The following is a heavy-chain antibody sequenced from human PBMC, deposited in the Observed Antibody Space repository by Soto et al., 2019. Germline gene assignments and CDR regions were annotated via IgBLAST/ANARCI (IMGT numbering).Heavy chain of an antibody. CDR1: GFTFDDYA. CDR2: ISWDGGST. D-gene: IGHD6-6*01. CDR3: AKDLGLYSSSGYFDY. V-gene: IGHV3-43D*04. J-gene: IGHJ4*02. Sequence: PGGSLRLSCAASGFTFDDYAMHWVRQAPGKGLEWVSLISWDGGSTYYADSVRGRFTISRDNSKNSLYLQMNSLRAEDTALYYCAKDLGLYSSSGYFDYWGQGTLVTAPQ.